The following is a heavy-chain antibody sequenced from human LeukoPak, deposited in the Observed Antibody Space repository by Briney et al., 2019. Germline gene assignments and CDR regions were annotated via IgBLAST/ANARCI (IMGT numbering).Heavy chain of an antibody. Sequence: QSGGSLRLSCAASGFTFSSYGMHWVRQAPGKGLEWVAFIRYDGSNKYYADSVKGRFTISRDNSKNTLYLQMNSLRAEDTAVYYCAKGQKVGANIDYWGQGTLVTVSS. CDR2: IRYDGSNK. CDR1: GFTFSSYG. CDR3: AKGQKVGANIDY. D-gene: IGHD1-26*01. J-gene: IGHJ4*02. V-gene: IGHV3-30*02.